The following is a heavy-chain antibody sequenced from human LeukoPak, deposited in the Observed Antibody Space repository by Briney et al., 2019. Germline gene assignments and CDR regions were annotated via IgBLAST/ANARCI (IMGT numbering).Heavy chain of an antibody. CDR2: INGDSSTI. V-gene: IGHV3-11*04. J-gene: IGHJ4*02. CDR3: ANTEYQRLGTDY. CDR1: GFTFSDYY. D-gene: IGHD2-2*01. Sequence: GGSLRLSCAASGFTFSDYYMSWLRQAPGKGLEWVSYINGDSSTIYYADSVKGRFTISRDNAKKSLYLQMKSLRTEDTAVYYCANTEYQRLGTDYWGQGNLVTLSS.